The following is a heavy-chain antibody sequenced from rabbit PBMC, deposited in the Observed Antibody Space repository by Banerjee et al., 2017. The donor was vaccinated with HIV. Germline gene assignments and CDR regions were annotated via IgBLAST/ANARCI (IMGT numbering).Heavy chain of an antibody. V-gene: IGHV1S40*01. CDR1: GFDFSTYG. J-gene: IGHJ4*01. D-gene: IGHD4-1*01. CDR2: IYAGSGNT. Sequence: QSLVESGGGLVQPGGSLTLSCKASGFDFSTYGVSWVRQAPGKGLEWIGYIYAGSGNTWYANWVNGRFTISRTSSTTVALQMTSLTAADTATYFCARDLAGVIGWNFNLWGPGTLVTVS. CDR3: ARDLAGVIGWNFNL.